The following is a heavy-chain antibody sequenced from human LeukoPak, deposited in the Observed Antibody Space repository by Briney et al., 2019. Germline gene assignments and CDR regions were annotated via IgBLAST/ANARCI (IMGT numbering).Heavy chain of an antibody. CDR2: FDPEDGET. CDR3: ATGLYDYVWGSYRQSGWFDP. Sequence: ASVTVSCKVSGYTLTELSMHWVRQAPGKGLEWMGGFDPEDGETIYAQKFQGRVTMTEDTSTDTAYMELSSLRSEDTAVYYCATGLYDYVWGSYRQSGWFDPWGQGTLVTVSS. J-gene: IGHJ5*02. CDR1: GYTLTELS. D-gene: IGHD3-16*02. V-gene: IGHV1-24*01.